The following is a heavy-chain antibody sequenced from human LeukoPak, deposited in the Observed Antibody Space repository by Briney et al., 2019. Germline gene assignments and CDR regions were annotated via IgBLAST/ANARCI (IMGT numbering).Heavy chain of an antibody. Sequence: GGSLRLSCVVSGFTVSGDYISWFRQAPGKGLEWVSAISGSGGSTYYADSVKGRFTISRDNSKNTLYLQMNSLRAEDTAVYYCAKGDILTGYYNVPGYYGMDVWGQGTTVTGSS. CDR3: AKGDILTGYYNVPGYYGMDV. CDR2: ISGSGGST. V-gene: IGHV3-23*01. D-gene: IGHD3-9*01. J-gene: IGHJ6*02. CDR1: GFTVSGDY.